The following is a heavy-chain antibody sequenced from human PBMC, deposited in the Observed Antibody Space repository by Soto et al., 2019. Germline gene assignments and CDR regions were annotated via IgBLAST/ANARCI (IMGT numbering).Heavy chain of an antibody. Sequence: PSETLSLTCTVSGGSISSYYWSWIRQPPGKGLEWIGYIYYSGSTNYNPSLKSRVTISVDTSKNQFSLKLSSVTAADTAVYYCARHWIYSSNWSNWFDPWGQGTLVTVSS. D-gene: IGHD6-13*01. CDR3: ARHWIYSSNWSNWFDP. CDR2: IYYSGST. CDR1: GGSISSYY. V-gene: IGHV4-59*01. J-gene: IGHJ5*02.